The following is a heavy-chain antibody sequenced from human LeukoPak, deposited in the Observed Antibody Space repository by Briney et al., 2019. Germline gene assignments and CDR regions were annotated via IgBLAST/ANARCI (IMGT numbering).Heavy chain of an antibody. CDR3: ARGLGGFGELLAENWFDP. CDR2: IYHSGST. J-gene: IGHJ5*02. V-gene: IGHV4-30-2*01. Sequence: SETLSLTCAVSGGSISSGGYSWSWIRQPPGKGLEWIGYIYHSGSTYYNPSLKSRVTISVDRSKNQFSLKLSSVTAADTAVYYWARGLGGFGELLAENWFDPWGQGTLVTVSS. CDR1: GGSISSGGYS. D-gene: IGHD3-10*01.